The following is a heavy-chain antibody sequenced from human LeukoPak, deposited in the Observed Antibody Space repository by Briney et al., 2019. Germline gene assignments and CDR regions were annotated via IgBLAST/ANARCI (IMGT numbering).Heavy chain of an antibody. CDR1: GFTFSSFA. Sequence: GRSLRLSCAASGFTFSSFAMHWVRQAPGKGLEWVSVISYDGYTKYYADSVTGRFTVSRDNSKTILFLQMNCLRAEDTAVYYCSNARPSSDGYSPLDYWGQGTLVTVSS. J-gene: IGHJ4*02. D-gene: IGHD5-24*01. CDR2: ISYDGYTK. CDR3: SNARPSSDGYSPLDY. V-gene: IGHV3-30-3*01.